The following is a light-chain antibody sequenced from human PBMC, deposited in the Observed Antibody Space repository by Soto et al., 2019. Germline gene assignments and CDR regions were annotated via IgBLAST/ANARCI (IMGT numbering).Light chain of an antibody. J-gene: IGLJ2*01. Sequence: QSSLTQPPSVSRSPGQSVTISCTGTSSDVGSYNRVCWYQQPPGTAPKLMIYEVSNRPSGVPDRFSGSKSGNTASLTISGLQAEDEADYYCSSYTSSSTVVFGGGTQLTVL. CDR2: EVS. CDR3: SSYTSSSTVV. V-gene: IGLV2-18*02. CDR1: SSDVGSYNR.